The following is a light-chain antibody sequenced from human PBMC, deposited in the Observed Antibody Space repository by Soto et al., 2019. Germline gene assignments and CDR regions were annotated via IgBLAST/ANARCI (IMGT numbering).Light chain of an antibody. J-gene: IGKJ4*01. CDR3: QQFNDWPLT. Sequence: EIVMTQSPATLSLSPGERATLSCRASQSISNVLAWYQQKPGQAPRLLFYRASTRASGVPARFSGGGSGTEFTLTISSLQSEDFAVYYCQQFNDWPLTFGGGTRIEIK. V-gene: IGKV3-15*01. CDR2: RAS. CDR1: QSISNV.